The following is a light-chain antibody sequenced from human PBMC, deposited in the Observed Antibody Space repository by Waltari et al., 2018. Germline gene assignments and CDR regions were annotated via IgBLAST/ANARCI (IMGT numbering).Light chain of an antibody. CDR1: QSVLYSSNNKNY. J-gene: IGKJ1*01. CDR2: WAA. Sequence: DIVMTQSPDSLAVSLGERATINCKSSQSVLYSSNNKNYLSWYQQKSGQPPKLLIYWAATRESGGPDRCSGSGSGTDFTLTISSLQAEDVAVYYCQQYYSTPWTFGQGTKV. CDR3: QQYYSTPWT. V-gene: IGKV4-1*01.